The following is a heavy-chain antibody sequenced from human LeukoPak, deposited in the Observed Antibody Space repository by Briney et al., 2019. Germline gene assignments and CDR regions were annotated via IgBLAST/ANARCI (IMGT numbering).Heavy chain of an antibody. J-gene: IGHJ5*02. V-gene: IGHV4-61*02. D-gene: IGHD3-3*01. CDR2: IYISGST. Sequence: SQTLSLTCTVSGDSISSGSYYWSWIRQPAGKGLEWIGRIYISGSTYYNPSLKSRVTISVDTSKNQFSLKLSSVTAADTAVYYCARDCSYYDFWSGYNWFDPWGQGTLVTVSS. CDR1: GDSISSGSYY. CDR3: ARDCSYYDFWSGYNWFDP.